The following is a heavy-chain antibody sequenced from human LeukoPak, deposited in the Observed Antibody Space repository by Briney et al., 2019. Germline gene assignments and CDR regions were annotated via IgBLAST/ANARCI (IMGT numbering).Heavy chain of an antibody. Sequence: PGGSLRLSCVASGFTFSSYAMSWVRQAPGKGLEWVSSISDGGGSTYSADSVKGRFTISRDNSKNTLSLQMNSLRAADTAVYYCAKALRGAYSYYYGMDVWGQGTTVTVSS. CDR1: GFTFSSYA. V-gene: IGHV3-23*01. CDR2: ISDGGGST. J-gene: IGHJ6*02. CDR3: AKALRGAYSYYYGMDV.